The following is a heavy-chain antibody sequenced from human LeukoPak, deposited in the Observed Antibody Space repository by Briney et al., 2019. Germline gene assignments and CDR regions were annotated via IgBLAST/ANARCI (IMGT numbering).Heavy chain of an antibody. CDR3: ARDNDKVVDH. J-gene: IGHJ4*01. D-gene: IGHD1-1*01. Sequence: ASVKVSCKTSGYTFSNYGISWVRQAPGQGLEWMGWITAYNGNRLYAQRFQGRITLTTDTSTSTPYMELRSLEYDDTAIHYCARDNDKVVDHWGQGTLVTVSS. CDR1: GYTFSNYG. V-gene: IGHV1-18*01. CDR2: ITAYNGNR.